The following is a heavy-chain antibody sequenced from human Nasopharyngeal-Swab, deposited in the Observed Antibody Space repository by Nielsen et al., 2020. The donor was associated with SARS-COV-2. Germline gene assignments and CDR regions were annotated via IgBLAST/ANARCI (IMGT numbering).Heavy chain of an antibody. CDR1: GFTVSSNY. Sequence: GESLKISCAASGFTVSSNYMSWVRQAPGKGLEWVSVIYSGGSTYYADSGKGRFTISRDNSKNTLYLQMNSLRAEDTAVYYCARDFPPPRRTTVVTPDYWYFDLWGRGTLVTVSS. D-gene: IGHD4-23*01. CDR3: ARDFPPPRRTTVVTPDYWYFDL. V-gene: IGHV3-53*01. CDR2: IYSGGST. J-gene: IGHJ2*01.